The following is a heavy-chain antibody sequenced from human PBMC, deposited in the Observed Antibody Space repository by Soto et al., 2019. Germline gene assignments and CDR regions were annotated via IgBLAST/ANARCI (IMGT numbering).Heavy chain of an antibody. D-gene: IGHD3-22*01. Sequence: PSETLSLTCAVYGGSFSGYYWSWIRQPPGKGLEWIGEINHSGSTNYNPSLKGRVTISVDTSKNQFSLKLSSVTAADTAVYYCASDRSGSSDYWGQGTLVTVSS. CDR3: ASDRSGSSDY. V-gene: IGHV4-34*01. J-gene: IGHJ4*02. CDR2: INHSGST. CDR1: GGSFSGYY.